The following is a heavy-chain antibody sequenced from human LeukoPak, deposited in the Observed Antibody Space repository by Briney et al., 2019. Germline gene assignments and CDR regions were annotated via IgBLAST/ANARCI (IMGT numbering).Heavy chain of an antibody. J-gene: IGHJ4*02. Sequence: PGGSLRLSCAASGFTFSSYAMSWVRQAPGKGLEWVSAISGSGGSTYYADSVKGRFTISRDNSKNTLYLQMNSLRAEDTAVYYCAKEGVPDIVVVPAATDYWGQGTLVTVSS. CDR2: ISGSGGST. CDR3: AKEGVPDIVVVPAATDY. CDR1: GFTFSSYA. D-gene: IGHD2-2*01. V-gene: IGHV3-23*01.